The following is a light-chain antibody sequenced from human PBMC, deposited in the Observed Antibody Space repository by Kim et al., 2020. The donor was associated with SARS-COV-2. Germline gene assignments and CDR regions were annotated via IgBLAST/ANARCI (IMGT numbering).Light chain of an antibody. J-gene: IGKJ4*01. CDR3: QQSYTTPRT. Sequence: ASVGDRVTITCRASQSISSSLTWYQQRPGKAPNHLIYASSSLQSGVPSRFSGSGSETAFTVTISSLQPEDCATYCCQQSYTTPRTVGGGTKVDIK. CDR1: QSISSS. V-gene: IGKV1-39*01. CDR2: ASS.